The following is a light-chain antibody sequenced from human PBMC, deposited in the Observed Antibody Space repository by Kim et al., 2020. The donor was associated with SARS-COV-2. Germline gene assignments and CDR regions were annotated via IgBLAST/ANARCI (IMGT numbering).Light chain of an antibody. J-gene: IGKJ1*01. CDR1: QSVSSGF. V-gene: IGKV3-20*01. CDR3: QQYGSSRT. Sequence: LSPGQSATLSCRASQSVSSGFLAWYQQRPGQAPRLLIHGVSSRATGIPDRFSGSGSGTDFTLTISRLEAEDFAVYYCQQYGSSRTFGQGTKVDIK. CDR2: GVS.